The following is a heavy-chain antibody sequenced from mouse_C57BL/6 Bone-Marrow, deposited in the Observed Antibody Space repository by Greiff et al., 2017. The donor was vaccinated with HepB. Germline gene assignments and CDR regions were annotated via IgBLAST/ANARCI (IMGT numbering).Heavy chain of an antibody. D-gene: IGHD1-1*01. V-gene: IGHV1-15*01. CDR1: GYTFTDYE. J-gene: IGHJ2*01. CDR2: IDPETGGT. Sequence: VQLQQSGAELVRPGASVTLSCKASGYTFTDYEMHWVKQTPVHGLEWIGAIDPETGGTAYNQKFKGKAILTADKSSSTAYMELRSLTSEVSAVYYCTRSKVPYYYGSRGFDYWGQGTTLTVSS. CDR3: TRSKVPYYYGSRGFDY.